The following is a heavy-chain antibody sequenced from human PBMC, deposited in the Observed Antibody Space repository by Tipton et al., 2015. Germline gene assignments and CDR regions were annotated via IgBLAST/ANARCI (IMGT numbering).Heavy chain of an antibody. CDR1: GGSFSGYY. Sequence: GLVKPSETLSLTCAVYGGSFSGYYWSWIRQPPGKGLEWIGFIYHSGSATYNPTLKSRVTISVDTSKNQFSLKMTSVTAADTAVYYCAGHLAYRDTWSAQGFWGQGTLVTVSS. J-gene: IGHJ4*02. V-gene: IGHV4-59*08. CDR3: AGHLAYRDTWSAQGF. D-gene: IGHD3-3*01. CDR2: IYHSGSA.